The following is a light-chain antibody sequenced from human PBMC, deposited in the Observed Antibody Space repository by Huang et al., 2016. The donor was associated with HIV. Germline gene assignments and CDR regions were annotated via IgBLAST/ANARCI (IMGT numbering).Light chain of an antibody. V-gene: IGKV3-15*01. CDR1: QSVSNN. CDR3: QQYNNWPPWT. J-gene: IGKJ1*01. Sequence: EIVMTQSPVTLSVSPGERATLSCKASQSVSNNLAWYQQKPGQAPRLLIYGASTRATGIPARFSGSVSGTVFNLTISSLESEDFAVYYCQQYNNWPPWTFGQGTKVEIK. CDR2: GAS.